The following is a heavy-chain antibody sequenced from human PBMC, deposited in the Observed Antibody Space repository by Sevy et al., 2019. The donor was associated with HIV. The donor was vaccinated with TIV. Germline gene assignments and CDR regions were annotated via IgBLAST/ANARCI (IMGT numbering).Heavy chain of an antibody. CDR3: ARDEWIQLWFEGYYYGMDV. Sequence: GGSLRLSCAASGFTFSSYWMSWVRQAPGKGLEWVANIKQDGSEKYYVDPVKGGFTISRDNAKNSRYLQMNSLRAEDTAVYYCARDEWIQLWFEGYYYGMDVWGQGTTVTVSS. CDR2: IKQDGSEK. J-gene: IGHJ6*02. D-gene: IGHD5-18*01. CDR1: GFTFSSYW. V-gene: IGHV3-7*01.